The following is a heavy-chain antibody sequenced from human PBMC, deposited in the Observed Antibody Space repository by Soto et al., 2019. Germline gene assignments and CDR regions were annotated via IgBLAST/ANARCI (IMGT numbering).Heavy chain of an antibody. Sequence: ASVKVSCKASGYTFTSYDIYWVRQATGQGLEWMGWMNPNTGNSGYAQKFQGRVTMTSDTSISTAHMELSSLRSDDTAVYYYARRAETNGWNGFGADKYYFDFWGQGTLVTVSS. CDR3: ARRAETNGWNGFGADKYYFDF. J-gene: IGHJ4*02. V-gene: IGHV1-8*01. CDR1: GYTFTSYD. D-gene: IGHD1-1*01. CDR2: MNPNTGNS.